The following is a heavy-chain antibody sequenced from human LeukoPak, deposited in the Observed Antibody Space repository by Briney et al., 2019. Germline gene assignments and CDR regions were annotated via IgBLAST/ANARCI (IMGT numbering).Heavy chain of an antibody. V-gene: IGHV3-23*01. J-gene: IGHJ4*02. CDR3: AKVGYCSSTSCPNDY. Sequence: GGSLRLSCAASGFPFSSYAMSWVRQAPGKGLEWVSAISASGGSTYYADSVKGRFTISRDNSKNTLYLQMDSLRAEDTAVYYCAKVGYCSSTSCPNDYWGQGTLVTVSS. D-gene: IGHD2-2*01. CDR1: GFPFSSYA. CDR2: ISASGGST.